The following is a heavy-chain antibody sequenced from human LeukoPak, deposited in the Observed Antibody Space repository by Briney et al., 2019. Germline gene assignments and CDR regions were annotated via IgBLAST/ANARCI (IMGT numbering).Heavy chain of an antibody. D-gene: IGHD6-19*01. CDR2: IYYSGTT. J-gene: IGHJ3*02. V-gene: IGHV4-59*01. CDR3: ARDVSGVAGSAFDI. Sequence: SETLSLTCTVSGGSMSSYYWSWIRQPPGKGLEWVGYIYYSGTTSYSPSLKSRVTISVDTSKNLFSLKLRSVTAADTAVYYCARDVSGVAGSAFDIWGQGTMVTVSS. CDR1: GGSMSSYY.